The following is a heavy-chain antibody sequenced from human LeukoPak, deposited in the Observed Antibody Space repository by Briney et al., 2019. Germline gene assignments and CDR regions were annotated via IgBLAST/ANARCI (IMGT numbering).Heavy chain of an antibody. CDR1: GYTFTTYG. D-gene: IGHD1-1*01. CDR2: ISASNGNT. Sequence: ASVKLSCKASGYTFTTYGISWVRQAPGQGLEWMGWISASNGNTNYGQKVQGRVTMTTDTSTSTAYMELSSLRSEDTAVYYCATADGYNWNDDHDGFDIWGQGTMVTVSS. V-gene: IGHV1-18*01. J-gene: IGHJ3*02. CDR3: ATADGYNWNDDHDGFDI.